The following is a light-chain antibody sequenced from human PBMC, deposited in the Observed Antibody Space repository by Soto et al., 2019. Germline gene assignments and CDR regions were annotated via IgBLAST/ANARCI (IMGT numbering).Light chain of an antibody. CDR1: SSDVGGYNY. CDR2: EVT. V-gene: IGLV2-8*01. Sequence: QSVLTQPPSASGSPGQSVAISCTGTSSDVGGYNYVSWYQQYPGKAPKLIMYEVTKRPSGVPDRFSGSKSGNTASLTVSGLQAEDEADYYCCSYLGSNHYVFGTGTKVTVL. J-gene: IGLJ1*01. CDR3: CSYLGSNHYV.